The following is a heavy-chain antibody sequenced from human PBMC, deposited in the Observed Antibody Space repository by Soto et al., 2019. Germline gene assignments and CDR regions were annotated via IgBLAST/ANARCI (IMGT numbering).Heavy chain of an antibody. Sequence: QVQLVQSGGEVKKPGASVTVSCKASVYTFINYHITWVRQAPGQGLEWMAWINTYNGMTDYAQRFQGRVTMTRDTSTSTAYMELRNLGSDDTAVSFCAKSPRGEMATDWGQGTLVTVSS. J-gene: IGHJ4*02. D-gene: IGHD5-12*01. CDR2: INTYNGMT. CDR3: AKSPRGEMATD. V-gene: IGHV1-18*01. CDR1: VYTFINYH.